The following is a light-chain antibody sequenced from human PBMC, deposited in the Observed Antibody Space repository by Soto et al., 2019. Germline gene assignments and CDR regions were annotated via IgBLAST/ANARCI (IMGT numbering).Light chain of an antibody. CDR3: QQYGSSPWT. CDR2: GAS. V-gene: IGKV3-20*01. CDR1: QSVSSRS. J-gene: IGKJ1*01. Sequence: EIVMTQSPATLSVSPGERATLSCMASQSVSSRSLAWYQQKPGQAPRLLIYGASSRATGIPDRFSGSGSGTDFTLTISRLEPEDFAVYYCQQYGSSPWTFGQGTKVDI.